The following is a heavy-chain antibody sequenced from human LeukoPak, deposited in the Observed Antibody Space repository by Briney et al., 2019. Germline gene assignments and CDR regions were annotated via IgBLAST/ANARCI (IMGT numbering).Heavy chain of an antibody. CDR3: ARDGGGRLEYFFDY. CDR1: GYSISSPYY. V-gene: IGHV4-38-2*02. Sequence: SETLSLTCTVSGYSISSPYYWGWIRQPPGKGLEWIGSMYHSGNTYYNPSLKSRVTISVDTSKNQFSLKLNSVAAADTAVYFCARDGGGRLEYFFDYWGQGTLVTVSS. J-gene: IGHJ4*02. CDR2: MYHSGNT. D-gene: IGHD3-3*01.